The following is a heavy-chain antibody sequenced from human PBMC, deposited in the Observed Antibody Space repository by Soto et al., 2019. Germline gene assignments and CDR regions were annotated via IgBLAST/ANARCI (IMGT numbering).Heavy chain of an antibody. V-gene: IGHV3-11*01. CDR3: ARARIPLWYEEYYFEY. CDR2: ISSSGSTI. J-gene: IGHJ4*02. D-gene: IGHD5-18*01. CDR1: GFTFSDYY. Sequence: QVQLVESGGGLVKPGGSLRLSCAASGFTFSDYYMSWIRQAPGKGLEWVSYISSSGSTIYYADSVKGRFTISRDNAKHSRDLQMNSLRAEDTAVYYCARARIPLWYEEYYFEYWGQGNLVTVSS.